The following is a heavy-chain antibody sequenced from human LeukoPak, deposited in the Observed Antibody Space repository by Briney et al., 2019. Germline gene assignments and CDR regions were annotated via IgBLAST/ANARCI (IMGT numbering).Heavy chain of an antibody. V-gene: IGHV4-34*01. CDR3: ARGHIPTYYYDSSGYSAWFDP. J-gene: IGHJ5*02. D-gene: IGHD3-22*01. CDR2: INHSGST. Sequence: PSETLSLTCAVYGGSFSGYYWSWIRQPPGKGLEWIGEINHSGSTNYNPPLKSRVTISVDTSKNQFSLKLSSVTAADTAVYYCARGHIPTYYYDSSGYSAWFDPWGQGTLVTVSS. CDR1: GGSFSGYY.